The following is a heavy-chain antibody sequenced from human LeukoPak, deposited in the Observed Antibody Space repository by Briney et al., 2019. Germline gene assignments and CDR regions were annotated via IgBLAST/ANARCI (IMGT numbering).Heavy chain of an antibody. D-gene: IGHD6-13*01. CDR3: ARVAAAGFYNWFDP. Sequence: SETLSLTCTVSGGSISSSSYYWGWIRQPPGKGLEWIGYIYYSGSTNYNPSLKSRVTISVDTSKNQFSLKLSSVTAADTAVYYCARVAAAGFYNWFDPWGQGTLVTVSS. CDR2: IYYSGST. J-gene: IGHJ5*02. CDR1: GGSISSSSYY. V-gene: IGHV4-61*05.